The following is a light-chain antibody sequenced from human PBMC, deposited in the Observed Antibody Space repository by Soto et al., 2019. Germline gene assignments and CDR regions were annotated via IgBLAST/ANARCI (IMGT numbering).Light chain of an antibody. J-gene: IGKJ1*01. Sequence: DIQMTQSSSTLSASVGDKVTISFRASQSISQWLTWYQQRPGKAPKLLIYDATSLEGGVSSRFGCIGSGTEFSLTINSLQPDDLATYYCQQYNSYPWTFGQGTKVDIK. CDR3: QQYNSYPWT. CDR2: DAT. V-gene: IGKV1-5*01. CDR1: QSISQW.